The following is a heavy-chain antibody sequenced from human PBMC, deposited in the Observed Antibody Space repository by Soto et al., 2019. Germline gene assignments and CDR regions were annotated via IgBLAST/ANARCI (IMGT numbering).Heavy chain of an antibody. CDR3: ARWSIAARLYYFDD. D-gene: IGHD6-6*01. CDR2: IYYSGST. Sequence: PSETLSLTCTVSGGSISSYYWSWIRQPPGKGLEWIGYIYYSGSTNYNPSLKSRVTISVDTSKNQFSLKLSSVTAADTAVYYCARWSIAARLYYFDDWGQGTLVTVSS. J-gene: IGHJ4*02. CDR1: GGSISSYY. V-gene: IGHV4-59*01.